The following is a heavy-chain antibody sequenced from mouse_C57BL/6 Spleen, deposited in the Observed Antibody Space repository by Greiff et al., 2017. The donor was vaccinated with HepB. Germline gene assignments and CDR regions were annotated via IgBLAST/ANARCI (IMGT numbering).Heavy chain of an antibody. D-gene: IGHD1-1*01. Sequence: QVQLKESGAELVRPGASVTLSCKASGYTFTDYDMHWVKQTPVHGLEWIGAIDPETGGTAYNQKFKGKAILTADKSSSTAYMELRSLTSEDSAVYYCTRWTDYYGSSYRYFDVWGTGTTVTVSS. J-gene: IGHJ1*03. V-gene: IGHV1-15*01. CDR1: GYTFTDYD. CDR3: TRWTDYYGSSYRYFDV. CDR2: IDPETGGT.